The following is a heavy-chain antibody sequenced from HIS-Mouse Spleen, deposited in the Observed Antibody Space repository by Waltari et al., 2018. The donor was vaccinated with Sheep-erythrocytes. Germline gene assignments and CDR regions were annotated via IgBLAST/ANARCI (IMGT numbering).Heavy chain of an antibody. CDR1: GFTFSSYA. J-gene: IGHJ4*02. CDR3: AREGQLVPYYFDY. D-gene: IGHD6-13*01. V-gene: IGHV3-30*04. Sequence: QVQLVESGGGVVQPGRSLRLSCAASGFTFSSYAMPWVRQAPGKGLEWVAVISYDGSNKYYADSVKGRFTISRDNSKNTLYLQMNSLRAEDTAVYYCAREGQLVPYYFDYWGQGTLVTVSS. CDR2: ISYDGSNK.